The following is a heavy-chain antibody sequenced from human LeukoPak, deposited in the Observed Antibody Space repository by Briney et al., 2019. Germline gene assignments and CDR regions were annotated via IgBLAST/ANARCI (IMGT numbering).Heavy chain of an antibody. CDR2: ISSSSSYI. CDR1: GFTFSSYS. Sequence: PGGSLRLSCAASGFTFSSYSMNWVRQAPGKGLEWVSSISSSSSYIYYADSVKGRFTISRDNAKNSLYLQMNSLRAEDTAVYYCAKDRVTMIVVVIPYFDYWGQGTLVTVSS. J-gene: IGHJ4*02. CDR3: AKDRVTMIVVVIPYFDY. V-gene: IGHV3-21*04. D-gene: IGHD3-22*01.